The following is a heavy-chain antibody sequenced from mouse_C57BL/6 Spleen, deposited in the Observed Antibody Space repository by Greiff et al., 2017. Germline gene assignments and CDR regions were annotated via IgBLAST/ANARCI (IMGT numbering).Heavy chain of an antibody. V-gene: IGHV14-2*01. CDR2: IDPEDGET. CDR1: GFNIKDYY. D-gene: IGHD1-1*01. Sequence: EVMLVESGAELVKPGASVKLSCTASGFNIKDYYMHWVKQRTEQGLEWIGRIDPEDGETKYAPKFQGKATITADTSSNTAYLQLSSLTSEDTAVYYCARSPSGRGFDVWGTGTTVTVSS. CDR3: ARSPSGRGFDV. J-gene: IGHJ1*03.